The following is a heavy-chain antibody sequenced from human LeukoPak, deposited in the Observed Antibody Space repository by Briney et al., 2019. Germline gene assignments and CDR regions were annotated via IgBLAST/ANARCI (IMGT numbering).Heavy chain of an antibody. V-gene: IGHV3-53*01. D-gene: IGHD5-18*01. J-gene: IGHJ5*02. Sequence: GGSLSLSSAASGFTVRSNYMTWVRQAPGKGLEWVSVMYSGDSTYYDDSVKGRFTISRDNSKNTLDLQMNSLRDEDTGVYYCARADGYSSWFVHWGQGTLVTVSS. CDR1: GFTVRSNY. CDR2: MYSGDST. CDR3: ARADGYSSWFVH.